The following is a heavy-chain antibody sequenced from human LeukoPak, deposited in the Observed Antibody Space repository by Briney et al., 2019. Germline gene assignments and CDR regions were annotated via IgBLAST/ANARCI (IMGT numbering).Heavy chain of an antibody. J-gene: IGHJ4*02. CDR3: ARVSGSSWYGHYFDY. CDR2: ISSSSSTI. V-gene: IGHV3-48*01. CDR1: GFTFSSYS. D-gene: IGHD6-13*01. Sequence: GGSLRLSCAASGFTFSSYSMNWVRQAPGKGPEWVSYISSSSSTIYYADSVKGRFTISRDNAKNSLYLQMNSLRAEDTAVYYCARVSGSSWYGHYFDYWGQGTLVTVSS.